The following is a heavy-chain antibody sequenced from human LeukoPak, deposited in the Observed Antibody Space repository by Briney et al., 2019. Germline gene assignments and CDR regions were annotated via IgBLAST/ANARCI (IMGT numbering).Heavy chain of an antibody. Sequence: GGSLRLSCAASAFTFSSYAMSWVRQAPGNGLESVSAISGSGGSTYYADSVKCRFTISTDNSKNTPYLHMNSLRDEDTAVYYCAKVPTYYYDSSGSGDWGQGTMVTVSS. D-gene: IGHD3-22*01. CDR3: AKVPTYYYDSSGSGD. V-gene: IGHV3-23*01. J-gene: IGHJ4*02. CDR1: AFTFSSYA. CDR2: ISGSGGST.